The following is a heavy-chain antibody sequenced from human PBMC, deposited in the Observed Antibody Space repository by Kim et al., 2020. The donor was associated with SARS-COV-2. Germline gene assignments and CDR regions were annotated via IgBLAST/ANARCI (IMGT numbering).Heavy chain of an antibody. J-gene: IGHJ5*02. V-gene: IGHV4-34*01. Sequence: SETLSLTCAVYGGSFSGYYWSWIRQPPGKGLEWIGEINHSGSTNYNPSLKSRVTISVDTSKNQFSLKLSSVTAADTAVYYCAREELGYCSSTSCPNWFDPWGQGTLVTVSS. CDR1: GGSFSGYY. CDR3: AREELGYCSSTSCPNWFDP. D-gene: IGHD2-2*01. CDR2: INHSGST.